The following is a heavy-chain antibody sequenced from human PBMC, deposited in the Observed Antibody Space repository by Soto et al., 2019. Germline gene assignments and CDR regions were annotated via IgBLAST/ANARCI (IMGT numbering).Heavy chain of an antibody. V-gene: IGHV3-30-3*01. CDR1: GFTFSSYA. Sequence: GGSLRLSCAASGFTFSSYAMHWVRQAPGKGLEWVAVIPYDGSNIYYADSVKGRFTISRDNSKNTLYLQMNSLRAEDTAVYYCTRQMNSYQLLSPFDPWGQGTLVTVSS. D-gene: IGHD2-2*01. J-gene: IGHJ5*02. CDR3: TRQMNSYQLLSPFDP. CDR2: IPYDGSNI.